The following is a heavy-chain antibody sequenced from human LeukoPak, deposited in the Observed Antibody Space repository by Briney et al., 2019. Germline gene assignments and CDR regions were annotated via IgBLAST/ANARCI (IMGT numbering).Heavy chain of an antibody. Sequence: PSETLSLTCTISYGPISNYYWTWIRQPAGRRLEWIGRLYIGRGTDYNPSLKSRVTMSVDTSNNQFSLRLTSVTAADTAIYYCARESRVFIGDGYYLDSWGPGILITVSS. CDR2: LYIGRGT. V-gene: IGHV4-4*07. J-gene: IGHJ4*02. D-gene: IGHD3-3*01. CDR1: YGPISNYY. CDR3: ARESRVFIGDGYYLDS.